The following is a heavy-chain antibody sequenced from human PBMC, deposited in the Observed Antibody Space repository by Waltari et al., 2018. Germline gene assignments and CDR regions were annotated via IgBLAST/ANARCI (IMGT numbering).Heavy chain of an antibody. Sequence: QVQLQESGPGLVKPSETLSLTCTVSGGSISSYYWSWLRQPPGKGLEWIGYIYYSGSTNYNPSLKSRVTISVDTSKNQFSLKLSSVTAADTAVYYCARGSITMVRAPLDYWGQGTLVTVSS. D-gene: IGHD3-10*01. V-gene: IGHV4-59*01. CDR2: IYYSGST. J-gene: IGHJ4*02. CDR3: ARGSITMVRAPLDY. CDR1: GGSISSYY.